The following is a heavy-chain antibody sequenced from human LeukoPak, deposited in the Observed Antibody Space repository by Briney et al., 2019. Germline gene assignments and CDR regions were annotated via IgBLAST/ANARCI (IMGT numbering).Heavy chain of an antibody. CDR2: ITNKPKSYST. CDR3: ARGWATALDY. Sequence: PGGSLRLSCAASGFTFTAHYMDWVRQAPGKGLEWVGRITNKPKSYSTQYAAFVKGRFTISRDDSKNSLYLQMNSLKIEDTAVYYCARGWATALDYWGQGTLVTVSS. CDR1: GFTFTAHY. V-gene: IGHV3-72*01. D-gene: IGHD1-26*01. J-gene: IGHJ4*02.